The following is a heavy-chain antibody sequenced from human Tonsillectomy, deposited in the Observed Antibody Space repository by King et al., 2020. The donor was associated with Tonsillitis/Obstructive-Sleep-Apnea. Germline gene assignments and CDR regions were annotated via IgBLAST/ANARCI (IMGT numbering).Heavy chain of an antibody. Sequence: VQLVESGGGLVKPGGSLRISYAASGFTFSNAWMHWVRQAPGKGLEWVGRIKSKTDVGTTDYAAPVKGRFTISRDDSKNTLYLQMNSLKTEDTAVYYCNTELHYYDSLGKFDYWGQGALVTVSS. V-gene: IGHV3-15*07. J-gene: IGHJ4*02. CDR1: GFTFSNAW. CDR3: NTELHYYDSLGKFDY. CDR2: IKSKTDVGTT. D-gene: IGHD3-22*01.